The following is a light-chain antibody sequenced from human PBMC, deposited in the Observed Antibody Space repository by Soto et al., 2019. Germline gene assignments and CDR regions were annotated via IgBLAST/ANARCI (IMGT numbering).Light chain of an antibody. Sequence: QLVLTQPPSASASLGASVTLTCTLSSVCSNYKVVWYQQRPGKGPRFVMRVGTGGIVGSKGDGIPDRFSVLGSGLNRYLTIKNIQEEDESDYHCGADHGSGSNFVYVFGTGTKLTVL. CDR2: VGTGGIVG. CDR1: SVCSNYK. J-gene: IGLJ1*01. V-gene: IGLV9-49*01. CDR3: GADHGSGSNFVYV.